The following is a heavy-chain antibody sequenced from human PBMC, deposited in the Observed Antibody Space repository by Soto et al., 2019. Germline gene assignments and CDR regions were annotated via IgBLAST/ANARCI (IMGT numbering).Heavy chain of an antibody. D-gene: IGHD1-1*01. Sequence: QVQLQESGPGVVKPSQNLSLTCTVSGDSISSAGYYWTWIRQHPVKGLEWIGHVYYSGSTYYNPYLKSRVTISIDTTKNQFSLNLRSATAADTALYFCARDRGFTRNDADYYGMDVWGQGTTVTVSS. J-gene: IGHJ6*02. CDR3: ARDRGFTRNDADYYGMDV. CDR2: VYYSGST. V-gene: IGHV4-31*03. CDR1: GDSISSAGYY.